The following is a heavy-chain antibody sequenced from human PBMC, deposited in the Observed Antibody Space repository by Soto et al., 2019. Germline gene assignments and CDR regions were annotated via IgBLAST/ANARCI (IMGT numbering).Heavy chain of an antibody. CDR1: GGSISSRGYY. V-gene: IGHV4-39*01. CDR2: IYYSGST. Sequence: QLQLQESGPGLVKPSETLSLTCTVSGGSISSRGYYWGWIRQPPGKGLEWIGTIYYSGSTYYNPSLKRPVTISVDTSKNQFSLKLSSVPAADTAVYYCATSNWFDPWGQGTLVTVSS. J-gene: IGHJ5*02. CDR3: ATSNWFDP.